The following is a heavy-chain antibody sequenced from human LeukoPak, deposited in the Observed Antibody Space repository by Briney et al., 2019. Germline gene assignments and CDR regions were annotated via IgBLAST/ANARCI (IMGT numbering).Heavy chain of an antibody. CDR1: GYTFTSYG. CDR2: ISAYNGNT. Sequence: GASVKVSCKASGYTFTSYGISWVRQAPGQGLEWMGWISAYNGNTNYAQKLQGRVTMTTDTSTSTAYMELRSLRSDDTAVYYCARDPGVVVVPGEFDYWGQGTLVTVSS. CDR3: ARDPGVVVVPGEFDY. J-gene: IGHJ4*02. D-gene: IGHD3-22*01. V-gene: IGHV1-18*01.